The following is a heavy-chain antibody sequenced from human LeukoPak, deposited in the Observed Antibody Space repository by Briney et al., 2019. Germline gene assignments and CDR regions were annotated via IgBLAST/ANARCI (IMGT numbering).Heavy chain of an antibody. J-gene: IGHJ6*03. CDR1: GGSISSSH. CDR3: ARGTSTVVTPNYYYYYCMDV. D-gene: IGHD4-23*01. V-gene: IGHV4-4*09. Sequence: SETLSLTCIVSGGSISSSHWSWIRQPPGKGLEWIGNIHTSGGTNYSPSLKSRVTISADTSRNQFSLKLSSVTAADTAVYYCARGTSTVVTPNYYYYYCMDVWGKGTTVTVSS. CDR2: IHTSGGT.